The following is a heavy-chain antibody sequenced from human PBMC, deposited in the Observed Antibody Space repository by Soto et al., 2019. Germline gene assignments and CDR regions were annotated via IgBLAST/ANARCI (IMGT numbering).Heavy chain of an antibody. CDR2: ISAYNGNT. J-gene: IGHJ4*02. CDR1: GYTFTSYG. V-gene: IGHV1-18*01. Sequence: ASVKVSCKASGYTFTSYGISWVRQAPGQGLQWMGWISAYNGNTNYAQKLQGRVTMTTDTSTSTAYMELRSLRSDDTAVYYCARSDYYDSSGQLSAWGQGTLVTVSS. CDR3: ARSDYYDSSGQLSA. D-gene: IGHD3-22*01.